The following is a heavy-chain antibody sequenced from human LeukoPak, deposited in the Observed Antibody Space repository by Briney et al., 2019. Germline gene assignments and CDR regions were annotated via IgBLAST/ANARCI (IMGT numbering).Heavy chain of an antibody. V-gene: IGHV3-23*01. J-gene: IGHJ4*02. CDR3: AKSRGWLQLWDF. CDR2: ISVSGNT. Sequence: GGSLRLSCAASGFTLSSYAMSWVRQGPGKGLEWVSAISVSGNTYHADSVKGRFTISRDNSKNTLYLQMNSLRAEDTAVYFCAKSRGWLQLWDFWGQGTLVTVSS. D-gene: IGHD5-24*01. CDR1: GFTLSSYA.